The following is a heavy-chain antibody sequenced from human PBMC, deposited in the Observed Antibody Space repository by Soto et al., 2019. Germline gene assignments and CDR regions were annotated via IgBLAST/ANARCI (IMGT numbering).Heavy chain of an antibody. V-gene: IGHV3-15*07. D-gene: IGHD3-22*01. CDR1: GFTFSNAW. Sequence: EVHLVESGGGPVKPGGSLRLSCAASGFTFSNAWINWVRQAPGKGLEWVGRVKSKNDGGTTDFAAPVKGRFAISRDDSKNMVYLEMNSLQTEDTAIYYCTTDSYITSIIVRFDYWGHGTLVTVSS. CDR3: TTDSYITSIIVRFDY. CDR2: VKSKNDGGTT. J-gene: IGHJ4*01.